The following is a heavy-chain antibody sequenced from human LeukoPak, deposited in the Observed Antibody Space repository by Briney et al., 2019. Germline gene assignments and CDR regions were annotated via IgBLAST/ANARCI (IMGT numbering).Heavy chain of an antibody. CDR1: GYSISSGYY. CDR3: ARRTYSGSYSGAFDI. J-gene: IGHJ3*02. D-gene: IGHD1-26*01. CDR2: IYRSGST. V-gene: IGHV4-38-2*01. Sequence: SETLSLTCAVSGYSISSGYYWGWIRQPPGKGLEWIGSIYRSGSTYYNPSLKSRVTISVDTSKNQFSLKLSSVTAADTAVYYCARRTYSGSYSGAFDIWGQGTMVTVSS.